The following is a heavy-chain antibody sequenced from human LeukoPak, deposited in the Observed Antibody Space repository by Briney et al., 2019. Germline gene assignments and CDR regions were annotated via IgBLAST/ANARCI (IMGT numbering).Heavy chain of an antibody. V-gene: IGHV3-9*03. J-gene: IGHJ4*02. CDR2: IIWNSDII. CDR3: AKNRRRGYFGSGSNFDY. D-gene: IGHD3-10*01. Sequence: GGSLRLSCAASGFKFDDYAMHWVRQAPGKGLEWVSGIIWNSDIIGYADSVKGRFTISRDNAKNSLYLQMNSLRAEDMAFYYCAKNRRRGYFGSGSNFDYWGQGTLVTVSS. CDR1: GFKFDDYA.